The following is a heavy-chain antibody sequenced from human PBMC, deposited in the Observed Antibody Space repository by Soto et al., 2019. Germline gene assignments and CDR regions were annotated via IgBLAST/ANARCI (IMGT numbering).Heavy chain of an antibody. CDR2: ISGSGGST. V-gene: IGHV3-23*01. D-gene: IGHD6-13*01. Sequence: HPGGSLRLSCAASGFTFSSYAMSWVRQAPGKGLEWVSAISGSGGSTYYADSVKGRFTISRDNSKNALYLQMNSLRAEDTAVYYCANPSYSSSWLFFQGFSDYWGQGTLVTVSS. CDR1: GFTFSSYA. CDR3: ANPSYSSSWLFFQGFSDY. J-gene: IGHJ4*02.